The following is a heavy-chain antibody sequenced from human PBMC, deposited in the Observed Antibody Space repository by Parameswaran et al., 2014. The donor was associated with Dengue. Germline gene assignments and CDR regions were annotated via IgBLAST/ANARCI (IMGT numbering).Heavy chain of an antibody. Sequence: RWIRQPPGKGLEWIGYIYYSGSTYYNPSLKSRVTISVDTSKNQFSLKLSSVTAADTAVYYCARLGGGYYYYGMDVWGQGTTVTVSS. V-gene: IGHV4-31*02. J-gene: IGHJ6*02. CDR3: ARLGGGYYYYGMDV. CDR2: IYYSGST. D-gene: IGHD3-16*01.